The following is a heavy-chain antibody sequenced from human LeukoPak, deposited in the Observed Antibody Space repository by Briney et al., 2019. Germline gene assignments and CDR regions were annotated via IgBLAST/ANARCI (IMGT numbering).Heavy chain of an antibody. CDR3: APILAAPGTRYFNY. CDR2: ISGSGGST. J-gene: IGHJ4*02. Sequence: GGSLRLSCAASGVTFSSYAMSWVRQAPGKGLEWVSAISGSGGSTYYADSVKGRFTISRDNSKNTLYLQMNSLRAEDTAVYYCAPILAAPGTRYFNYWGQGTLVTVSS. CDR1: GVTFSSYA. D-gene: IGHD6-13*01. V-gene: IGHV3-23*01.